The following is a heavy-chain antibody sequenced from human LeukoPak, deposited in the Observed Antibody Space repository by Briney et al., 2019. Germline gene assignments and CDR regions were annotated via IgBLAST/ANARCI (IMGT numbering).Heavy chain of an antibody. Sequence: GGSLRLSCAASGFTFSSYAMHWVRQAPGKGREGVAVISYDGSNKYYADSVKGRFTISRDNSKNTLYLQMNSLRAEDTAVYYCARQGYDILTGYPLPFDYWGQGTLVTVSS. CDR3: ARQGYDILTGYPLPFDY. D-gene: IGHD3-9*01. CDR1: GFTFSSYA. CDR2: ISYDGSNK. J-gene: IGHJ4*02. V-gene: IGHV3-30-3*01.